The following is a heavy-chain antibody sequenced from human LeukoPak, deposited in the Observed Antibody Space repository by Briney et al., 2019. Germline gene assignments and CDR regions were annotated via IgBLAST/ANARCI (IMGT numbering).Heavy chain of an antibody. CDR1: GRSISMYY. Sequence: TETQSLTCTVSGRSISMYYWGSIRQPAGKGLEWIGYIYYSGSTNYNSSLKSRVTISVDTSKNQFSLKLSSVTAADTAVYYCARVNGYCSGGSCYGIDYWGQGTLVTVSS. CDR3: ARVNGYCSGGSCYGIDY. J-gene: IGHJ4*02. CDR2: IYYSGST. D-gene: IGHD2-15*01. V-gene: IGHV4-59*01.